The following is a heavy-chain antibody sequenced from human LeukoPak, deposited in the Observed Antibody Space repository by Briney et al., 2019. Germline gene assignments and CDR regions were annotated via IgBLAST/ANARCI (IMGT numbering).Heavy chain of an antibody. CDR1: GVSISGTSYY. Sequence: SETLSLTCTVSGVSISGTSYYWAWVRQPPGKGLQWIGHIYQSGSTFYNPSLTTRFSISKDTSKNQFSLTVSSVTAADTAVYYCARQSQYSGYQAPDYWGQGTLVTVSS. D-gene: IGHD5-12*01. J-gene: IGHJ4*02. V-gene: IGHV4-39*01. CDR2: IYQSGST. CDR3: ARQSQYSGYQAPDY.